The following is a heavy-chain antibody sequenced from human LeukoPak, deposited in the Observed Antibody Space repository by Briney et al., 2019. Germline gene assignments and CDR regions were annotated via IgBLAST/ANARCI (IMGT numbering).Heavy chain of an antibody. CDR3: ARWGRPNFDY. CDR1: GGSIRGYS. V-gene: IGHV4-59*01. J-gene: IGHJ4*02. Sequence: PSETLSLTCTVSGGSIRGYSWSWLRQPPGKGLEWLGYISDSGSTSYNPSLKTRIIISLDTSKNQFSLELSSATAADTAVYYCARWGRPNFDYWGQGTLVTVSS. CDR2: ISDSGST. D-gene: IGHD7-27*01.